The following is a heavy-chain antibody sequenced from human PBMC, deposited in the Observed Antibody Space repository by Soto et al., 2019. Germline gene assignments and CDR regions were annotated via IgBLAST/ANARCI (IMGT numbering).Heavy chain of an antibody. CDR1: GGTFNNFA. J-gene: IGHJ6*02. D-gene: IGHD6-25*01. V-gene: IGHV1-69*01. CDR3: ATATISPVSATLYHYGMDV. CDR2: IMPVFHTT. Sequence: QVQLVQSGAEVKKPGSSVKVSCQASGGTFNNFAFTWVRQAPGQGLEWLGGIMPVFHTTNIAQTFQDRITVTGDDFTTSVYMEMTSLGYDDTAVYYCATATISPVSATLYHYGMDVWGQGTTVTVSS.